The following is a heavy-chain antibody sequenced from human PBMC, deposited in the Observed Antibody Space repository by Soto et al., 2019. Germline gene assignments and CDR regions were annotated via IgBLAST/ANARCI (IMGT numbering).Heavy chain of an antibody. J-gene: IGHJ6*02. CDR1: GFTFSSYA. CDR2: ISGSGAYT. V-gene: IGHV3-23*01. Sequence: DVQLLESGGGLVQPGESLRLSCAASGFTFSSYAMSWVRQAPGKGLEWVSGISGSGAYTDYADPVKGRIVISRDNAKKALHLQMNSRRGENTAQYYCAKVRSLKDAHFDSTRCYYYGMDVWGQGTRVTGSS. D-gene: IGHD2-2*01. CDR3: AKVRSLKDAHFDSTRCYYYGMDV.